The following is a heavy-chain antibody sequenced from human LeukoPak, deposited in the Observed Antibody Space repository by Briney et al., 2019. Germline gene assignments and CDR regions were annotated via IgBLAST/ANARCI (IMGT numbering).Heavy chain of an antibody. CDR3: ARDPKLYYYYYGIDV. CDR2: INSDGSST. D-gene: IGHD5-24*01. J-gene: IGHJ6*02. Sequence: GGSLRLSCAASGFTFSSYWMHWVRQAPGKGLVWVSRINSDGSSTSYADSVKGRFTISRDNAKNTLYLQMNSLRAEDAAVYYCARDPKLYYYYYGIDVWGRGTTVTVSS. V-gene: IGHV3-74*01. CDR1: GFTFSSYW.